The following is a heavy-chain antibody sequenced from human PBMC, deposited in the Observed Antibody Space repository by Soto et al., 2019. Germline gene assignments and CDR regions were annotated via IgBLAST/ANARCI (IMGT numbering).Heavy chain of an antibody. J-gene: IGHJ6*02. V-gene: IGHV1-18*01. CDR3: ARDGQQQAQETYYYFYGMQI. CDR2: ISGDNVNT. Sequence: ASVKVSCKASGYNFTTYGISWVRQAPGQGLEWMGWISGDNVNTKSAQKIQGRITMTTDTSAGTAYMELRSLRSDETAVYFCARDGQQQAQETYYYFYGMQIWAQGTTVTVSS. CDR1: GYNFTTYG. D-gene: IGHD6-13*01.